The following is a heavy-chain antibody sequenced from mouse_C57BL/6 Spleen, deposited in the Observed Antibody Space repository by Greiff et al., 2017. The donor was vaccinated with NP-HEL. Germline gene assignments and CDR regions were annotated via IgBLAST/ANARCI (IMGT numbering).Heavy chain of an antibody. V-gene: IGHV7-3*01. Sequence: EVKLVESGGGLVQPGGSLSLSCAASGFTFTDYYMSWVRQPPGKALEWLGFIRNKANGYTTEYSASVKGQFTISRDNSQSILYLQMNGLRAEDSATYYCARYKTTVVAYYFDYWGQGTTLTVSS. D-gene: IGHD1-1*01. CDR1: GFTFTDYY. J-gene: IGHJ2*01. CDR2: IRNKANGYTT. CDR3: ARYKTTVVAYYFDY.